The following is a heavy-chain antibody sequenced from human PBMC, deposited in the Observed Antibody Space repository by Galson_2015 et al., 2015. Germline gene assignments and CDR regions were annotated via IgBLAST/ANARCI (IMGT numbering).Heavy chain of an antibody. CDR1: GYTFTTYA. D-gene: IGHD3-16*01. Sequence: SVKVSCKASGYTFTTYAMNWVRQAPGQGLEWMGWINTNTGNPSYAQCVAGRFALSMDTSVSTAYLHINSLKADDTDVYYCAQGALDYWGLGTLVTVSS. CDR3: AQGALDY. CDR2: INTNTGNP. J-gene: IGHJ4*02. V-gene: IGHV7-4-1*02.